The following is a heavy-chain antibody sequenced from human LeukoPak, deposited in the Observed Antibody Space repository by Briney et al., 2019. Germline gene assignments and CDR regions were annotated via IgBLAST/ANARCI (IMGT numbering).Heavy chain of an antibody. CDR1: GGSISNNY. Sequence: PSETLSLTCTVSGGSISNNYWTWIRQPAGKGLEWIGRIYASGSTDYNPSLKSRVTMSVDTSKNQFSLNLGSLTAADTAVYYCARFDGDYTDYWGLGTLVTVSS. CDR2: IYASGST. D-gene: IGHD4-17*01. V-gene: IGHV4-4*07. CDR3: ARFDGDYTDY. J-gene: IGHJ4*02.